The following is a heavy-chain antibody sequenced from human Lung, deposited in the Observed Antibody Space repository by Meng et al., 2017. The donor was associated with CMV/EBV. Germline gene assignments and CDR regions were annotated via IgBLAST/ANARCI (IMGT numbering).Heavy chain of an antibody. D-gene: IGHD3-10*01. J-gene: IGHJ4*02. CDR1: GGPFSGYS. V-gene: IGHV4-34*01. CDR3: AREAGRYYSSGSYLV. Sequence: VYGGPFSGYSWSWLRQPPGKGLEWIGEINHRGSTNYTPSLRSRVSISVDTSKSQFSLKLTSVTAADTAVYYCAREAGRYYSSGSYLVWGQGTLVTVSS. CDR2: INHRGST.